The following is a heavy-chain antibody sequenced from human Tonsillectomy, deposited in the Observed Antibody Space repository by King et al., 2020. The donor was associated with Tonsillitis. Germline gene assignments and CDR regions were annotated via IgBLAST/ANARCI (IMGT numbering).Heavy chain of an antibody. CDR2: IIASARRT. D-gene: IGHD1-26*01. J-gene: IGHJ3*02. CDR3: AKVHWELLDRPDAFDI. V-gene: IGHV3-23*04. CDR1: GFTFSSYA. Sequence: VQLVESGGGLVQPGGSLRLSCAASGFTFSSYAMSWFRQAPVKWLEWVSAIIASARRTYDAASVKCRFTVSRDNSKNTLSLQMNSLRAEDTAVYYCAKVHWELLDRPDAFDIWGQGTMVTVSS.